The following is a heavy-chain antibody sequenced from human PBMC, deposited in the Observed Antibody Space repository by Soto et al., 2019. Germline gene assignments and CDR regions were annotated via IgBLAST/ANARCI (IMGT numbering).Heavy chain of an antibody. V-gene: IGHV4-39*01. CDR1: GGSIINDNFY. J-gene: IGHJ3*01. Sequence: PSETLSLTYTVSGGSIINDNFYWGWIRQPPGKGLDWIGSVFYRGGTYYNPSLKSRVAISIDTSKNQYSLKVNYVTAEDTASSYCARLFPYCGRDRYSVGAFDVWGQGKLVTVSS. CDR2: VFYRGGT. CDR3: ARLFPYCGRDRYSVGAFDV. D-gene: IGHD2-21*02.